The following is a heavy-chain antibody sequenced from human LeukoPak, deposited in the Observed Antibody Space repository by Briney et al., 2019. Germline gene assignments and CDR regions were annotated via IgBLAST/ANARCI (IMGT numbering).Heavy chain of an antibody. Sequence: ASVKVSXKASGYTFTSYGISWVRQAPGQGLEWMGWISAYNGNTNYAQKLQGRVTMTTDTSTSTAYMELRSLRSDDTAVYYCARSHDFWSGYRFDPWGQGTLVTVSS. D-gene: IGHD3-3*01. CDR3: ARSHDFWSGYRFDP. CDR1: GYTFTSYG. CDR2: ISAYNGNT. J-gene: IGHJ5*02. V-gene: IGHV1-18*01.